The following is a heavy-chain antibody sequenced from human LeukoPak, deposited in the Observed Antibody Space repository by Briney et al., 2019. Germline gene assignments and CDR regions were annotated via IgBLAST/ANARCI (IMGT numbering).Heavy chain of an antibody. CDR3: ARTYYYDSSGYHFDY. Sequence: SQTLSLTCTVSGGSISSGSYYWSWIRQPPGKGLEWIGYVYYSGSTNYNPSLKSRVTISVDTSKNQFSLKLSSVTAADTAVYYCARTYYYDSSGYHFDYWGQGTLVTVSS. D-gene: IGHD3-22*01. V-gene: IGHV4-61*01. CDR2: VYYSGST. CDR1: GGSISSGSYY. J-gene: IGHJ4*02.